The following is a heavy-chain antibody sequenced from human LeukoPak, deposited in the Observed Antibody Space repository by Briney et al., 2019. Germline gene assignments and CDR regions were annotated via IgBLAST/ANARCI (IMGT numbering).Heavy chain of an antibody. CDR2: IIPIFGTA. CDR1: GGTFSSYA. D-gene: IGHD3-22*01. Sequence: SVKVSCKASGGTFSSYAISWVRQAPGQGLEWMGGIIPIFGTANYVQKFQGRVTIATDESTSTAYMELSSLRSEDTAVYYCARAGYDSSGYYYKYYFDYWGQGTLVTVSS. J-gene: IGHJ4*02. V-gene: IGHV1-69*05. CDR3: ARAGYDSSGYYYKYYFDY.